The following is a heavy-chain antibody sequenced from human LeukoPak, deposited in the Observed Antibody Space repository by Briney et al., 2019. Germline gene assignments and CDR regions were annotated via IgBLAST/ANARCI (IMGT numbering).Heavy chain of an antibody. CDR1: GYSFATYW. CDR3: ARPPSRGYSSSFEY. V-gene: IGHV5-51*01. CDR2: IYPDESNI. J-gene: IGHJ4*02. Sequence: GESLKISCKGSGYSFATYWIAWVRQMPGKGLEGMGIIYPDESNIRYSPSFQGQVTISADKSISTAYLQWSSLKPSATAIYYCARPPSRGYSSSFEYWGQGTLVTVSS. D-gene: IGHD2-2*03.